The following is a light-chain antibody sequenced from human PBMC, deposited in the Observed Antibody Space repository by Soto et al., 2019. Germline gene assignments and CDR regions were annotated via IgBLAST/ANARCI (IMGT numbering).Light chain of an antibody. CDR1: QSVSGSD. V-gene: IGKV3D-15*01. Sequence: EIVMTQSPATLSVSPGGRATLSCRASQSVSGSDLAWYQQKPGQAPRLLISGVSNRATGTPDRFSGSGSGTEFTLTISSLQPEDLATYYCQHYSAFSVTFGQGTKVDIK. CDR3: QHYSAFSVT. CDR2: GVS. J-gene: IGKJ1*01.